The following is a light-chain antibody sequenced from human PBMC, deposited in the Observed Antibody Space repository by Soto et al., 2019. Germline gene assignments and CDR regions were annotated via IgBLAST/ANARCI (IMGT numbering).Light chain of an antibody. V-gene: IGKV2-30*01. Sequence: DVVLTQSPLFLSATLGQPASISCRSSEGLVYGDGNTYLSWFQRRPGHAPRRIIYAVSDRDSGVPDRFSGSGSGTDFTLRISRVEAEDVGVYFCMQGTHWPFTFGQGTKLEIK. CDR3: MQGTHWPFT. J-gene: IGKJ2*01. CDR1: EGLVYGDGNTY. CDR2: AVS.